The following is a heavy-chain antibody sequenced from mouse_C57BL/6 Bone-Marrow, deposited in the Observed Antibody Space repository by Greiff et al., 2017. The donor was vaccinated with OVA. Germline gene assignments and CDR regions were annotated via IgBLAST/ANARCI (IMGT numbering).Heavy chain of an antibody. J-gene: IGHJ1*03. CDR1: GFTFSDYG. V-gene: IGHV5-17*01. Sequence: EVKLVESGGGLVKPGGSLKLSCAASGFTFSDYGMHWVRQAPEKGLEWVAYISSGSSTIYYADTVKGRFTISRDNAKNTLFLQMTSLRSEDTAMYYCARKVTTVEYCDVWGTGTTVTVSS. CDR3: ARKVTTVEYCDV. D-gene: IGHD1-1*01. CDR2: ISSGSSTI.